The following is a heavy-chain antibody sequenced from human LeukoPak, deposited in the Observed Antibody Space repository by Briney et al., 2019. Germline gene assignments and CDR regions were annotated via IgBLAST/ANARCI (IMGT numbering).Heavy chain of an antibody. CDR3: ARDQSIAGPTTADY. V-gene: IGHV3-74*01. J-gene: IGHJ4*02. CDR2: INTDGSNT. D-gene: IGHD1-26*01. Sequence: SGGSLRLSCAASGFTFSRFWMHWVRQAPGKGLVWVSRINTDGSNTIYADSVKGRFTIFRDNAKNTLYLQMNSLRAEDTAVYYCARDQSIAGPTTADYWGQGTLVTVSS. CDR1: GFTFSRFW.